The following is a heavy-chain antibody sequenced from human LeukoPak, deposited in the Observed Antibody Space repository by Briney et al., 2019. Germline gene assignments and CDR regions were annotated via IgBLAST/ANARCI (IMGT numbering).Heavy chain of an antibody. CDR2: IYYSGST. J-gene: IGHJ6*02. CDR1: GGSVSSGSYY. D-gene: IGHD6-13*01. CDR3: ARPNSNRIAAAGTDYYYGMDV. Sequence: SETLSLTCTVSGGSVSSGSYYWSWIRQPPGKGLEWIGYIYYSGSTNYNPSLKSRVTTSVDTSKNQFSLKLSSVTAADTAVYYCARPNSNRIAAAGTDYYYGMDVWGQGTTVTVSS. V-gene: IGHV4-61*01.